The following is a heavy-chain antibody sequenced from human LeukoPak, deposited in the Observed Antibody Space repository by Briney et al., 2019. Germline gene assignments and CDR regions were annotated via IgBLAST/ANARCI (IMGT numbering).Heavy chain of an antibody. D-gene: IGHD4-17*01. CDR1: GGSISRSSHY. CDR2: IYYSGST. Sequence: SETLSLTCTVSGGSISRSSHYWGWIRQPPGKGLEWIGGIYYSGSTYYNPSLKSRVTISVDTSKNQFSLKLSSVTAADTAVYYCARRNGDLRAFDLWGQGTVVTVSS. V-gene: IGHV4-39*01. J-gene: IGHJ3*01. CDR3: ARRNGDLRAFDL.